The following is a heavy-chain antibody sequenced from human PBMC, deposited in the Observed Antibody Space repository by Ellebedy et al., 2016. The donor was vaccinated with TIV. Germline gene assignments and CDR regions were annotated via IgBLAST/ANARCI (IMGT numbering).Heavy chain of an antibody. V-gene: IGHV3-7*01. J-gene: IGHJ4*02. Sequence: GESLKISCAASGFTFSSYWMIWVRQAPGKGQEWLANIKQDGSEKYYVYSVRGRFTISRDNAKNSLYLQMNSLRAEDTAVYYCTGPLVRGVIIDGNWGQGTLVTVSS. D-gene: IGHD3-10*01. CDR1: GFTFSSYW. CDR2: IKQDGSEK. CDR3: TGPLVRGVIIDGN.